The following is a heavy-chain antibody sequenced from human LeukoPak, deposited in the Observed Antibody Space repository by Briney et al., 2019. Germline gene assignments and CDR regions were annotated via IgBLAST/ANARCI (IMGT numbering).Heavy chain of an antibody. CDR1: GGTFSIYA. V-gene: IGHV1-69*13. J-gene: IGHJ3*02. Sequence: GASVKVSCKASGGTFSIYAISWVRQAPGQGLEWMGGIIPIFGTVNYAQKFQDTVTITADESTSTAYMELSSLRSEDTAVYYCARAMATIRLREPGLAHDAFDIWGQGTMVTVSS. CDR2: IIPIFGTV. D-gene: IGHD5-24*01. CDR3: ARAMATIRLREPGLAHDAFDI.